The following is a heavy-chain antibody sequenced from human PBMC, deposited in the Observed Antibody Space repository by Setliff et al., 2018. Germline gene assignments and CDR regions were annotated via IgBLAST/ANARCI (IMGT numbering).Heavy chain of an antibody. D-gene: IGHD3-10*01. CDR3: ARDYYGSGNDAFDI. Sequence: SVKVSCKASGYTFTSYGFSWVRQAPGQGLEWMGGIIPILGIANYAQKFQGRVTITTDESTSTAYMELRRLRSDDTAVYYCARDYYGSGNDAFDIWGQGTMVTVSS. J-gene: IGHJ3*02. CDR2: IIPILGIA. CDR1: GYTFTSYG. V-gene: IGHV1-69*10.